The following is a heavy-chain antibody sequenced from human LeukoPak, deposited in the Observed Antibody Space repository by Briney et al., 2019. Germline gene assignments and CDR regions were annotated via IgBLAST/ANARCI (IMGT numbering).Heavy chain of an antibody. D-gene: IGHD4-11*01. J-gene: IGHJ4*02. CDR1: GDSMTRGGYY. V-gene: IGHV4-31*03. CDR3: ARAVDYRNYFDY. CDR2: ICHSGTT. Sequence: SETLSLTCTVSGDSMTRGGYYWSWVRQHPGKGLEWIGFICHSGTTFYNPSLEGRAAISVDTSQNPFSLKLPSVTAAATAVYYCARAVDYRNYFDYWGQGTLVTVSS.